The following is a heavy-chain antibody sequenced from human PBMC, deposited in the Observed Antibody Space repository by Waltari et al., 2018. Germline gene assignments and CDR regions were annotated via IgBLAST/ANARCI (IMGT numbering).Heavy chain of an antibody. J-gene: IGHJ4*02. D-gene: IGHD2-15*01. CDR1: GFIFSSYA. CDR3: ARLPGDYVGY. CDR2: ISGPGDCT. V-gene: IGHV3-23*04. Sequence: EVQLVESGGGLVQPGGSLRLSCAASGFIFSSYAMSWVRQAPGKGLEWGSTISGPGDCTYYADSVNGRFTISRDKSQNTVYLQVNSLTAEDTAIYYCARLPGDYVGYWGQGTLVTVSS.